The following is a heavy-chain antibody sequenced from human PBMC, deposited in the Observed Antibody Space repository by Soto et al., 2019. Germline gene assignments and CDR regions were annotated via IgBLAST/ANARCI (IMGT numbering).Heavy chain of an antibody. CDR2: IYYSGST. V-gene: IGHV4-31*03. CDR1: GGSISSGGYY. J-gene: IGHJ6*02. D-gene: IGHD4-4*01. Sequence: QVQLQEPGPGLVKPSQTLSLTCTVSGGSISSGGYYWSWIRQHPGKGLEWIGYIYYSGSTYYNPSLKSRVTISVDTSKNQFSLKLSSVTAADTAVYYCARDPTHSNYYYYGMDVWGQGTTVTVSS. CDR3: ARDPTHSNYYYYGMDV.